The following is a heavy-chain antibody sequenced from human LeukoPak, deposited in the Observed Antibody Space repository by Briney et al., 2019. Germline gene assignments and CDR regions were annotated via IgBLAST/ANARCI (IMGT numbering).Heavy chain of an antibody. CDR1: GFTFSSYS. CDR3: ARGQFRYYDSSGYYGPDY. D-gene: IGHD3-22*01. CDR2: ISSSSNDI. Sequence: GXXLRLSCAASGFTFSSYSRNWVRQAPGKGLEWVSSISSSSNDIYYADSVKGRFTISIDNAKNSLYLQMNSLRAEDTAVYYCARGQFRYYDSSGYYGPDYWGQGTLVTVSS. J-gene: IGHJ4*02. V-gene: IGHV3-21*01.